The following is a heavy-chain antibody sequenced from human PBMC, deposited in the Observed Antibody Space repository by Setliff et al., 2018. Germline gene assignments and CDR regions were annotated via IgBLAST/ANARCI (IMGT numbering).Heavy chain of an antibody. CDR2: ISVYNGYI. V-gene: IGHV1-18*01. CDR1: GYTFTSSG. D-gene: IGHD5-12*01. J-gene: IGHJ4*02. CDR3: ARVGDGYNLDY. Sequence: ASVKVSCKASGYTFTSSGISWVRQAPGQGLEWMGWISVYNGYIVYAQNFQGRVTITADESTSTVFMEVSSLRSDDTAVYYCARVGDGYNLDYWGQGTLVTVSS.